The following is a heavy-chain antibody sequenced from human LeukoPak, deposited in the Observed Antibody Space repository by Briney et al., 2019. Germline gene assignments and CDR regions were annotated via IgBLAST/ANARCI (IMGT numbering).Heavy chain of an antibody. J-gene: IGHJ4*02. Sequence: GASVKVSCKASGGTFSSYAISWVRQAPGQGLEWMGRIIPILGIANYAQKFQGRVTITADKSTSTAYMELSSLRSEDTAVYYCAVRLGGRAFDYWGQGTLVTVSS. D-gene: IGHD3-16*01. CDR2: IIPILGIA. CDR3: AVRLGGRAFDY. CDR1: GGTFSSYA. V-gene: IGHV1-69*04.